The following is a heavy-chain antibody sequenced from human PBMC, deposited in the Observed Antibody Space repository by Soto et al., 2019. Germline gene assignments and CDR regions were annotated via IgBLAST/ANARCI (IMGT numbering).Heavy chain of an antibody. V-gene: IGHV4-31*03. D-gene: IGHD3-10*01. J-gene: IGHJ3*01. Sequence: QVQLQESGPGLVKPSQTLSLTCTVSGGSISSGGYYWSWIRQHPGKGLEWIGYIYYSGSTYYNPSIKSRVTISVDTSKNQFSLKLSSVTAADTAVYYCAREGTMVRGVIMHHEVDAFDLWGPGTMVTVSS. CDR3: AREGTMVRGVIMHHEVDAFDL. CDR2: IYYSGST. CDR1: GGSISSGGYY.